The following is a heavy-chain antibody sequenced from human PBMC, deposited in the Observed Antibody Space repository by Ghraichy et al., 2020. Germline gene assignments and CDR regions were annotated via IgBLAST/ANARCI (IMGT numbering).Heavy chain of an antibody. CDR1: GFSFRSYW. V-gene: IGHV3-7*03. CDR2: IKIDETEK. CDR3: GRGGPDNSNYAVDI. D-gene: IGHD4-11*01. Sequence: GGSLRLSCAVSGFSFRSYWMTWVRQAPGKGLEWVANIKIDETEKYYVGSVKGRFTISRDNAKNSLYLQMNSLRAEDTALYYCGRGGPDNSNYAVDIWGQGTMVTVSS. J-gene: IGHJ3*02.